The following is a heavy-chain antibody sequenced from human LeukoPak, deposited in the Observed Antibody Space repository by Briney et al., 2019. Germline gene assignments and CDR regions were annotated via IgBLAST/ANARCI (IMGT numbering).Heavy chain of an antibody. CDR2: IYYSGST. D-gene: IGHD3-22*01. V-gene: IGHV4-39*02. J-gene: IGHJ5*02. CDR1: GGSISSSYY. CDR3: AREKDYDSSGYFWFDP. Sequence: SETLSLTCTVSGGSISSSYYWGWIRQPPGKGLEWIGSIYYSGSTYYNPSLKSRVTISVDASKNQFSLKLSSVTAADTAVYYCAREKDYDSSGYFWFDPWGQGTLVTVSS.